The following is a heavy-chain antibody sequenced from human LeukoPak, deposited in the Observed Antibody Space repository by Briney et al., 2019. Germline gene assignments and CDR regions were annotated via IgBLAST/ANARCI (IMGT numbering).Heavy chain of an antibody. D-gene: IGHD1-1*01. CDR1: GGSISSYY. CDR3: ARTPFSVWTQYYFDY. Sequence: SETLSLTCTVSGGSISSYYWSWIRQPPGKGLEWIGYIYYSGSTNYNPSLKSRVTISVDTSKNQFSLKLSSVTAADTAVYYCARTPFSVWTQYYFDYWGQGTLGTGSS. J-gene: IGHJ4*02. CDR2: IYYSGST. V-gene: IGHV4-59*01.